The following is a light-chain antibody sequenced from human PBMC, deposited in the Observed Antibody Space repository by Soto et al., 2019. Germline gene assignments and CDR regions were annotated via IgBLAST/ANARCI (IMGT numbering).Light chain of an antibody. Sequence: EIVLTQSPATLSLSPGERATLSCRASQSVSSSYVAWYQHRPGLAPRLLIYGTSNRATGIPDRFSGSGSGTDFTLTISRLEPEDFAVYYCQHYASSPRAFGQGTKVDIK. CDR1: QSVSSSY. CDR2: GTS. J-gene: IGKJ1*01. CDR3: QHYASSPRA. V-gene: IGKV3-20*01.